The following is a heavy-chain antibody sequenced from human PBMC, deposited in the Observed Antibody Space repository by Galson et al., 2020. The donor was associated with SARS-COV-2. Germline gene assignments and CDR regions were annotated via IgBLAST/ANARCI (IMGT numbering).Heavy chain of an antibody. CDR3: VYYQSGRFGDYFDY. Sequence: SETLSLTCTVSGGSIKSSSYYWGWIRQPPGKGLEWIGTIFYSGSTFFNPSLRSRVTISVDTSNNQFSLRLNSVTAADTAVYYCVYYQSGRFGDYFDYWGQGTPVTVSS. D-gene: IGHD3-16*01. CDR2: IFYSGST. J-gene: IGHJ4*02. CDR1: GGSIKSSSYY. V-gene: IGHV4-39*07.